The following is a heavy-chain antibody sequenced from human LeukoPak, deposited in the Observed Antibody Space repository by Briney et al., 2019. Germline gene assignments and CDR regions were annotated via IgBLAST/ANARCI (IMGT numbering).Heavy chain of an antibody. CDR2: IHYSGST. CDR1: GGSISSFF. J-gene: IGHJ4*02. V-gene: IGHV4-59*08. CDR3: ARHEGGNLDFDY. Sequence: SETLSLTCTVSGGSISSFFWSWIRQPPGKGLEWIGYIHYSGSTNYNTSLESRVTISVDTSKNQFSLNLSSVTAEDTAVYYCARHEGGNLDFDYWGQGTLVTVSS. D-gene: IGHD4-23*01.